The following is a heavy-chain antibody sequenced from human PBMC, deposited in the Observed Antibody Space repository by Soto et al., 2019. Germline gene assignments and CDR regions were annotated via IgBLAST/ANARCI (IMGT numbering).Heavy chain of an antibody. Sequence: QVQLQESGPGLVKPSQTLSLTCTVSGGSVSSGDYYWSWIRQPPGKGLEWIGYIYYSGSTYYNPSLKSRVTISVDTSKNQFSLKLSSVTAADTAVYYCARDLNGGNSGASDAFDIWGQGTMVTVSS. V-gene: IGHV4-30-4*01. CDR1: GGSVSSGDYY. CDR2: IYYSGST. J-gene: IGHJ3*02. CDR3: ARDLNGGNSGASDAFDI. D-gene: IGHD2-21*02.